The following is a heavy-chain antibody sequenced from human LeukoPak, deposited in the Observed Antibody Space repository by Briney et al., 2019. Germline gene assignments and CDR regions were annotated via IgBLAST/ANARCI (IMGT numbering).Heavy chain of an antibody. CDR1: GESFSGYY. V-gene: IGHV4-34*01. CDR3: ARSDDPIAVAGIDY. Sequence: SETLSLTCTVYGESFSGYYWSWIRQPPGKGLEWIGEINHSGSTNYNSSLKSRVTILLDTSKNQFSLNLSSVTAADTAVYYCARSDDPIAVAGIDYWGQGTLVTVSS. D-gene: IGHD6-19*01. J-gene: IGHJ4*02. CDR2: INHSGST.